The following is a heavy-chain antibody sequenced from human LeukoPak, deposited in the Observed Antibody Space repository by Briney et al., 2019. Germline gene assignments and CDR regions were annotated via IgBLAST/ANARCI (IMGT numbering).Heavy chain of an antibody. Sequence: GGSLRLSCATSGFTFTTSWMHWVRQAPGKGLVWVSRINTDGNTRDYADSVKGRFTNSRDNAKNTLYLQMNSLRAEDTAIYYCVRDMGYYDKVWGQGTLVTVSS. V-gene: IGHV3-74*01. CDR2: INTDGNTR. D-gene: IGHD3-22*01. CDR1: GFTFTTSW. J-gene: IGHJ4*02. CDR3: VRDMGYYDKV.